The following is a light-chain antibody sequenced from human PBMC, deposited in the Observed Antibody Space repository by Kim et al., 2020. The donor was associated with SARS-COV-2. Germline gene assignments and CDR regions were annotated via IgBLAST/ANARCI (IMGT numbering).Light chain of an antibody. Sequence: SYELTQPLSVSVALGQTARITCGGNNIGTKNVHWFQQKPGQAPVLVICGGSNRPSGIPERFSGSNSGNTATLTISRAQPGDEADYYCQVWDSSTGVFGGG. CDR2: GGS. V-gene: IGLV3-9*01. CDR1: NIGTKN. CDR3: QVWDSSTGV. J-gene: IGLJ3*02.